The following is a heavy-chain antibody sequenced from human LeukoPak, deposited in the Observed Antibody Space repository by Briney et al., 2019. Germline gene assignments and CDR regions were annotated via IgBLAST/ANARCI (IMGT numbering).Heavy chain of an antibody. V-gene: IGHV4-4*02. CDR1: GGSISSTNW. CDR3: AREGGPYRPLDY. Sequence: SGTLSLTCGVSGGSISSTNWWTWVRQPPGEGLEWIGEVHLSGRTNYNPSLESRVTMSVDMSENHISLRLTSVTAADTAVYYCAREGGPYRPLDYSGQGTLVTVSS. CDR2: VHLSGRT. J-gene: IGHJ4*02.